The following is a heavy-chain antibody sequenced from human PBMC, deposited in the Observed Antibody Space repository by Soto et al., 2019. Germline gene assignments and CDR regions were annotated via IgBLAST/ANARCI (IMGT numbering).Heavy chain of an antibody. CDR2: IWYDGSNK. V-gene: IGHV3-33*06. Sequence: SLRLSCAASGFTFSSYGMHWVRQAPGKGLEWVAVIWYDGSNKYYADSVKGRFTISRDNSKNTLYLQMNSLGAEDTAVYYCAKDDWATVTSSHYFDSWGQGALVTVSS. CDR1: GFTFSSYG. D-gene: IGHD4-4*01. J-gene: IGHJ4*02. CDR3: AKDDWATVTSSHYFDS.